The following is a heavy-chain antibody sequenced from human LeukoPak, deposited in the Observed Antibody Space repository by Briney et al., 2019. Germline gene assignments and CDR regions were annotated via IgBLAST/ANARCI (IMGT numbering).Heavy chain of an antibody. V-gene: IGHV4-4*07. CDR2: IYTSGST. CDR1: GRSLSIHY. CDR3: AATGPTLLWFGEEYYYGMDV. J-gene: IGHJ6*02. D-gene: IGHD3-10*01. Sequence: SEPLSLTCTVSGRSLSIHYWSWIRPPAGKGLEWIGRIYTSGSTNYNPSLKSRVTMSVDTSTNQFSLKLSSVTAGATAVYYCAATGPTLLWFGEEYYYGMDVWGQGTTVTVSS.